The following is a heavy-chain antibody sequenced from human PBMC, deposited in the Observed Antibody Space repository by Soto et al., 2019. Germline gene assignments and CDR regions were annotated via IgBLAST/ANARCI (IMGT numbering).Heavy chain of an antibody. CDR3: ARDRDDYGSGNYYNRIDF. V-gene: IGHV1-69*01. J-gene: IGHJ4*02. CDR1: GGIFSTYA. CDR2: IIPLSGTP. Sequence: QVQLVQSGAEVKKPGSSVKVSCKASGGIFSTYAISWMRQAPGQGLGWMGGIIPLSGTPNYAQRFQGRVTITADGSTSTGYMELSRLRSEDTAAYYCARDRDDYGSGNYYNRIDFWGQGTLVTVSS. D-gene: IGHD3-10*01.